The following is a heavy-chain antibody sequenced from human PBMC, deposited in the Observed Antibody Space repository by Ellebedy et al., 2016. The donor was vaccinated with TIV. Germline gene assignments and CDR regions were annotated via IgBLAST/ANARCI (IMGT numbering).Heavy chain of an antibody. CDR1: GFTFSDYY. CDR2: ISSSGSTI. J-gene: IGHJ4*02. CDR3: ARDTEERYCSSTSCYWGYGY. D-gene: IGHD2-2*01. V-gene: IGHV3-11*01. Sequence: GESLKISXAASGFTFSDYYMSWIRQAPGKGLEWVSYISSSGSTIYYADSVKGRFTISRDNAKNSLYLQMNSLRAEDMTVYYCARDTEERYCSSTSCYWGYGYWGQGTLVTVSS.